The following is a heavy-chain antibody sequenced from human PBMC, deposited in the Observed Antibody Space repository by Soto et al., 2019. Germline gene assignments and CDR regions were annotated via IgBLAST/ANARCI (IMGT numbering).Heavy chain of an antibody. CDR2: ISYDGSEK. V-gene: IGHV3-30*04. Sequence: GGSLRLSCVVSGFTFSRYAMHWVRQAPGKGLEWVAAISYDGSEKNYADSVKGRFTISGDNSKDTLYLQMDSLRPDDTAVYYCARPPFDSSGYYPNWGQGPLVTVSS. D-gene: IGHD3-22*01. J-gene: IGHJ4*02. CDR1: GFTFSRYA. CDR3: ARPPFDSSGYYPN.